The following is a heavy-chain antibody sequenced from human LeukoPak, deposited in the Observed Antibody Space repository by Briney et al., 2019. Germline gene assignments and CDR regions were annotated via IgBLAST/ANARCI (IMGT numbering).Heavy chain of an antibody. J-gene: IGHJ6*03. CDR2: IYSGGKT. Sequence: GVSLRLSCAASGFTVSRSYMSWVRQGPGKGLEWVSIIYSGGKTNYADSVKGRFSISRDNSKNTLYLQMNSLRAEDTAVYYCAREIETDYSSGWYMDVWGKGTTVTVSS. CDR1: GFTVSRSY. D-gene: IGHD6-25*01. V-gene: IGHV3-53*01. CDR3: AREIETDYSSGWYMDV.